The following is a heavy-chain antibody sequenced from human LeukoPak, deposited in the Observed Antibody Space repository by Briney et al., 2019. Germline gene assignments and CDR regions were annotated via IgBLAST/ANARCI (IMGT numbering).Heavy chain of an antibody. Sequence: PGGSLRLSCAASGFTFSSYAMSWVRQAPGKGLEWVSAISGSGGSTYYADSVEGRFTISRDNSKNTLYLQMNSLRAEDTAVYYCASRFQYYYDSSGSNWFDPWGQGTLVTVSS. CDR1: GFTFSSYA. D-gene: IGHD3-22*01. V-gene: IGHV3-23*01. CDR3: ASRFQYYYDSSGSNWFDP. J-gene: IGHJ5*02. CDR2: ISGSGGST.